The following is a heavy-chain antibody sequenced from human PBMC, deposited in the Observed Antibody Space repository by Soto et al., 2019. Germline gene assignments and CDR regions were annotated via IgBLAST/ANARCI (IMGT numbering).Heavy chain of an antibody. V-gene: IGHV4-30-4*01. CDR3: ATVPTYYYDRSGYANAFDM. Sequence: PSETLSLTCTVSGGSLTSGDYYWSWIRQPPGKSLEWIGYIYYSGSTYHNTSLKSRINISVDTSKNQFSLKLSSVTAADTAVYYCATVPTYYYDRSGYANAFDMWGQGTMVTVSS. CDR1: GGSLTSGDYY. D-gene: IGHD3-22*01. J-gene: IGHJ3*02. CDR2: IYYSGST.